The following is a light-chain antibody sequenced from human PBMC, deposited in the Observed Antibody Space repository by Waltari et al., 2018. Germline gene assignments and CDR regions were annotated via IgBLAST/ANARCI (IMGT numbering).Light chain of an antibody. CDR3: QQSLKTPIT. CDR2: GAS. Sequence: TWGASQNIRTYLNWYQQKPGKAPKVLIYGASNLQSGVPSRFSGSGSGTDFSLTISSLQPEDFATYYCQQSLKTPITFGQGTRLQIK. CDR1: QNIRTY. J-gene: IGKJ5*01. V-gene: IGKV1-39*01.